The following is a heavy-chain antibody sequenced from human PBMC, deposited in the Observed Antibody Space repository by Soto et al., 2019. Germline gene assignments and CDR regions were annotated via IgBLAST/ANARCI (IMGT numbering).Heavy chain of an antibody. CDR2: IFYTGST. CDR1: GGPINSTNYY. CDR3: ARVHLMTYGSRTYKNWFDP. Sequence: SETLSLTCTVSGGPINSTNYYWTWVRQPPGRGLGWIGYIFYTGSTYYPPSLKSRVTISMDSSKNQFSMKLSSVTAEDTAVYYCARVHLMTYGSRTYKNWFDPWGQGTLVTVSS. J-gene: IGHJ5*02. V-gene: IGHV4-30-4*02. D-gene: IGHD6-13*01.